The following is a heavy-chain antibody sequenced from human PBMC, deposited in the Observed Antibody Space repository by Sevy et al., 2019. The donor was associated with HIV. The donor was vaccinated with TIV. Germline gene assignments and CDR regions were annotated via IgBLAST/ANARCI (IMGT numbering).Heavy chain of an antibody. V-gene: IGHV3-30-3*01. D-gene: IGHD1-1*01. J-gene: IGHJ1*01. CDR3: ALERLFSNVAEYFQN. CDR1: GFTFSSFS. Sequence: GGSLRLSCAASGFTFSSFSMHWVRQAPGTGLEWVATISYDGSNKYYADSVKGRFTISRDNSKNSLYLQMNSLRAEDTAVYCCALERLFSNVAEYFQNWGQGTLVTVSS. CDR2: ISYDGSNK.